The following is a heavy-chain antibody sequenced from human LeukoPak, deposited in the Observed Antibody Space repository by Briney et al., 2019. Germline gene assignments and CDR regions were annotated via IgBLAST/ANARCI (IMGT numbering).Heavy chain of an antibody. D-gene: IGHD4-23*01. CDR1: GGSISSISSNNYH. J-gene: IGHJ6*02. V-gene: IGHV4-39*02. CDR3: AREMGVVTAHGIDV. CDR2: IYYSGST. Sequence: SETLSLTCIVSGGSISSISSNNYHWGWIRRPPGKGLEWIGSIYYSGSTYYNPSLKSRVTISVDTSKNQFSLKLSSVTAADTALYYCAREMGVVTAHGIDVWGQGTTVTVSS.